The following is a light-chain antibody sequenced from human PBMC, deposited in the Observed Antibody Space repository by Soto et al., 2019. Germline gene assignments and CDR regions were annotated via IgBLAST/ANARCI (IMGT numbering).Light chain of an antibody. Sequence: QPVLTQSPSASASLGASVKLTCTLSSWHSSYAITWHQQQPEKGPRYLLKLNSDGSHSKGDGIPDRFSGSISGAERDLTIPSLQSEDEADYDCQTGGTGIRVFGGGTQLTVL. CDR3: QTGGTGIRV. J-gene: IGLJ2*01. V-gene: IGLV4-69*01. CDR1: SWHSSYA. CDR2: LNSDGSH.